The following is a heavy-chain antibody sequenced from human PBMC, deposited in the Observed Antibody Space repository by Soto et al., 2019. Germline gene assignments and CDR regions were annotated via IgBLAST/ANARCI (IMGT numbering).Heavy chain of an antibody. CDR1: GYTFTGYA. J-gene: IGHJ5*02. V-gene: IGHV1-3*01. Sequence: ASVKVSCKASGYTFTGYAMHWVRQAPGQRLEWMGRIIASHGKTKYAQKFQGRVTITADKSTSTAYMELRSLRSDDTAVYYCARVKGSGSHNWFHPWGQGTLVTVSS. CDR3: ARVKGSGSHNWFHP. D-gene: IGHD3-22*01. CDR2: IIASHGKT.